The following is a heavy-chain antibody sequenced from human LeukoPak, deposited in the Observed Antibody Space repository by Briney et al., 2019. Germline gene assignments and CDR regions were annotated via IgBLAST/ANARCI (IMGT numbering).Heavy chain of an antibody. CDR2: TYYRSNWYN. CDR3: AREGPDAFDI. CDR1: GDSVSTNSDA. V-gene: IGHV6-1*01. J-gene: IGHJ3*02. Sequence: SQTLSLTCAISGDSVSTNSDAWNWVRQPPSKGLEWLGRTYYRSNWYNDYAVSVKSRITIQPDTSKNQLSLQLNSVTPWDTAVYYCAREGPDAFDIWGQGTMVTVSS.